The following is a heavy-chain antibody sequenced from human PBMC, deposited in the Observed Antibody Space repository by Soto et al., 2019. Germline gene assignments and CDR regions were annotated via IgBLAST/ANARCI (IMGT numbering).Heavy chain of an antibody. CDR2: IYYSGST. D-gene: IGHD3-22*01. CDR3: ARAKGYYDSSGYDY. Sequence: SETLSLTCTVSGGSISSGDYYWSWIRQPPGEGLEWIGYIYYSGSTYYNPSLKSRVTISVDTSKNQFSLKLSSVTAADTAVYYCARAKGYYDSSGYDYWGQGTLVTVSS. CDR1: GGSISSGDYY. V-gene: IGHV4-30-4*01. J-gene: IGHJ4*02.